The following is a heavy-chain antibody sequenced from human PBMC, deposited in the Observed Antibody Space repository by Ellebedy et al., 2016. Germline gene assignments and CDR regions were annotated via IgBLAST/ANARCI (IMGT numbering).Heavy chain of an antibody. CDR1: GGSISSYY. D-gene: IGHD4-17*01. CDR3: ASFPVLASRMLDYGVDWFNP. V-gene: IGHV4-59*12. Sequence: SETLSLXCTVSGGSISSYYWSWIRQPPGKGLEWIGYIYYSGSTNYNPSLKSRVTISVDTSKNQFSLKLSSVTAADTAVYYCASFPVLASRMLDYGVDWFNPWGQGTLVTVSS. J-gene: IGHJ5*02. CDR2: IYYSGST.